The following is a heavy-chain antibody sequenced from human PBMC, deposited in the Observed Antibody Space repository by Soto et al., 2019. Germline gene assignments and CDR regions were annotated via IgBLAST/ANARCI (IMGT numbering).Heavy chain of an antibody. CDR2: ISQRGST. D-gene: IGHD3-10*01. Sequence: KASATLSLSCTVSGASISSSYWSWILQPPGKVLEWIGYISQRGSTNFNPSLMGRVTISVDTSKNEFSLRLNSVTAADTAVYYCARVRGDSGSYYFDFWGLGILVTVS. J-gene: IGHJ4*02. CDR3: ARVRGDSGSYYFDF. V-gene: IGHV4-59*01. CDR1: GASISSSY.